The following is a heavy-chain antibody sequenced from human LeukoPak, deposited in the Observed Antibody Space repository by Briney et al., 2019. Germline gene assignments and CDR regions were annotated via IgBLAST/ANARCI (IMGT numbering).Heavy chain of an antibody. CDR2: ISYDGSNK. V-gene: IGHV3-30*18. J-gene: IGHJ4*02. CDR3: AKDSKYSGTYRGSIDY. CDR1: RFTFSDYG. Sequence: GGSLRLSCAASRFTFSDYGMHWVRQAPGKGLEWMAVISYDGSNKYYADSVKGRFTISRDNSKNTVYLQMNSLRTEDTAVYYCAKDSKYSGTYRGSIDYWGQGTLVTVSS. D-gene: IGHD1-26*01.